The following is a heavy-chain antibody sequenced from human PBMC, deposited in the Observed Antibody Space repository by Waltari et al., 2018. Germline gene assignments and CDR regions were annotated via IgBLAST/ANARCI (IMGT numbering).Heavy chain of an antibody. Sequence: VQLQESGQGLVMPSETLSLGGAVSGVSIRWHFRRGIRQAPGKGLGWIGHMYFSGTKDYKPALKSRVAISIDKSKNQFSLSLRSVTAADTAIYYCARLPRGSVIIGAFDIWGQGTQVTVSS. D-gene: IGHD3-22*01. V-gene: IGHV4-59*11. CDR3: ARLPRGSVIIGAFDI. CDR1: GVSIRWHF. J-gene: IGHJ3*02. CDR2: MYFSGTK.